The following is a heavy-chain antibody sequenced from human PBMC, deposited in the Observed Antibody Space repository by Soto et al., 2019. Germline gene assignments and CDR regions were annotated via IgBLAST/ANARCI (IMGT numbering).Heavy chain of an antibody. J-gene: IGHJ4*02. D-gene: IGHD3-10*01. CDR3: ARGVYGSGNYYTGPSAFDF. CDR2: TIPVFNTA. CDR1: GGTLSDHG. Sequence: QVQLEQSGAEVKKPGSSVKVSCKASGGTLSDHGVAWLRQAPGQGLEWMGGTIPVFNTAKYAQKFQGRVTVTADKFTNIAYMELSSLRSEDTAFYFCARGVYGSGNYYTGPSAFDFWGQGTLITVSS. V-gene: IGHV1-69*06.